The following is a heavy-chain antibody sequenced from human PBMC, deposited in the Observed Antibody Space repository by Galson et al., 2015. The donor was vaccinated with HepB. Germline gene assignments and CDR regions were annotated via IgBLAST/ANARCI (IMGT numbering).Heavy chain of an antibody. CDR3: TTTDRSYRRTVTPIMDV. D-gene: IGHD4-11*01. J-gene: IGHJ6*04. CDR2: IKSKTDGGTT. V-gene: IGHV3-15*01. Sequence: SLRLSCAASGFTFSNAWMSWVRQAPGKGLEWVGRIKSKTDGGTTDYAAPVKGRFTISRDDSKNTLYLQTNSLKTEDTAVYYCTTTDRSYRRTVTPIMDVWGKGTTVTVSS. CDR1: GFTFSNAW.